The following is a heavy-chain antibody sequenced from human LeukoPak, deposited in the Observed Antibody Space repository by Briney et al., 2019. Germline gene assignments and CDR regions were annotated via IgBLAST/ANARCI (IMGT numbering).Heavy chain of an antibody. CDR3: ASWPVGWYGENS. Sequence: GGSLRLSCAASGFTFSSYAMSWVRQAPGKGLEWVSVIYGGGSTYYADSVKGRFTISRDTPKNTLYLQMNSLRVEDTAVYYCASWPVGWYGENSWGQGTLVTVSS. CDR2: IYGGGST. CDR1: GFTFSSYA. D-gene: IGHD6-19*01. V-gene: IGHV3-23*03. J-gene: IGHJ4*02.